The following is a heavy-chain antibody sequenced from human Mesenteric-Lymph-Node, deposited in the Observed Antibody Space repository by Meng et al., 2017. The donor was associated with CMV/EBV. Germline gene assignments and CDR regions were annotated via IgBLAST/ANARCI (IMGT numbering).Heavy chain of an antibody. D-gene: IGHD3-9*01. J-gene: IGHJ4*02. V-gene: IGHV4-34*01. CDR3: ARGSSYDIWTGYFDY. CDR2: INRSGST. CDR1: VGGFSSYC. Sequence: QLQRRGSGLWRPTESLSVTVACYVGGFSSYCWNCIRRSPGQGLEWIVEINRSGSTTYNPSFTRRLIISVDTSTNQITLNLSSETAADTAVYYCARGSSYDIWTGYFDYWGQGALVTVSS.